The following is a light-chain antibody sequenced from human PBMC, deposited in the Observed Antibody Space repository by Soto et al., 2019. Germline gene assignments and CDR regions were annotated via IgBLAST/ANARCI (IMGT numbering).Light chain of an antibody. CDR3: GTWDNSLSAYV. J-gene: IGLJ1*01. V-gene: IGLV1-51*02. Sequence: QSVLTQAPSVSAAPGQKVTISCSGSSSNIGNNYVSWYQHLPGTAPKLLICENNKRPSGIPDRFSGSKSGTSATLGITGLQTGDEADYYCGTWDNSLSAYVFGTGTKLTVL. CDR2: ENN. CDR1: SSNIGNNY.